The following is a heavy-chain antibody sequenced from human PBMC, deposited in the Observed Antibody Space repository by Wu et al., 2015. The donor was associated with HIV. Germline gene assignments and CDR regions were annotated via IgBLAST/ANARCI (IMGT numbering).Heavy chain of an antibody. CDR1: QYTFSDYY. J-gene: IGHJ6*03. CDR2: INPNSGGT. CDR3: ARDTGKLEYSLSPPSYYMDV. D-gene: IGHD2/OR15-2a*01. Sequence: QVQLVQSGPEIKRPRTSVKVSCRSRQYTFSDYYIHWVRQAPGQGLEWMGWINPNSGGTNYAQKFQARVTMTRDTSISTAYMELSRLRSDDTAVYYCARDTGKLEYSLSPPSYYMDVWDKGTTVTVSS. V-gene: IGHV1-2*02.